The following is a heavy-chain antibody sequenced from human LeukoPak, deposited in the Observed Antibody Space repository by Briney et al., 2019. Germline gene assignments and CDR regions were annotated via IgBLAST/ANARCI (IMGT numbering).Heavy chain of an antibody. J-gene: IGHJ4*02. CDR1: GFTFSSYG. Sequence: GRSLRLSCAASGFTFSSYGMHWVRQAPGKGLEWVAVISYDGSNKYYADSVKGRFTISRDNSKNTLYLQMNSLGAEDTAVYYCAKEEDYGDYTDYWGQGTLVTVSS. CDR3: AKEEDYGDYTDY. V-gene: IGHV3-30*18. D-gene: IGHD4-17*01. CDR2: ISYDGSNK.